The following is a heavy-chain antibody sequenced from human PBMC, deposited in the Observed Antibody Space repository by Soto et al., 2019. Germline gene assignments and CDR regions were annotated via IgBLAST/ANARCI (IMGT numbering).Heavy chain of an antibody. J-gene: IGHJ5*02. V-gene: IGHV3-30*18. Sequence: RLSCAACGFTFSSYGMHWVRQATGQGLEWVAVISYEGSTKYYADSVKGRFPISRDTSXXXXXXQXNXLXXEXAAVYCCAKFTSGWYDPWGPGTLVTFSS. CDR3: AKFTSGWYDP. CDR2: ISYEGSTK. D-gene: IGHD2-2*01. CDR1: GFTFSSYG.